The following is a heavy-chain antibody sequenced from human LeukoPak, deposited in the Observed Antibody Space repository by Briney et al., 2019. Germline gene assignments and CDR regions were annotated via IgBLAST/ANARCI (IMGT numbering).Heavy chain of an antibody. J-gene: IGHJ4*02. CDR3: AKDYYDSSGYMVHFDY. CDR2: ISGDGGST. CDR1: GFTFDDYA. D-gene: IGHD3-22*01. V-gene: IGHV3-43*02. Sequence: PGGSLRLSCAASGFTFDDYAMHWVRQAPGKGLEWVSLISGDGGSTYYADSVKGRFTISRDNSKNSLYLQMNGLRTEDTALYYCAKDYYDSSGYMVHFDYWGQGTLVTVSS.